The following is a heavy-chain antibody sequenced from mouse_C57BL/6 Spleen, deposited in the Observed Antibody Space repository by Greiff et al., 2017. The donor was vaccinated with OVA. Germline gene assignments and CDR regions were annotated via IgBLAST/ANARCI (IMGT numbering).Heavy chain of an antibody. D-gene: IGHD2-10*02. CDR1: GYTFTSYW. J-gene: IGHJ4*01. Sequence: QVQLQQPGAELVRPGSSVKLSCKASGYTFTSYWMDWVKQRPGQGLEWIGNIYPSDSETHYNQKFKDKATLTVDKSSSTAYMQLSSLTSEDSAVYYCAGYGNYGAMDYWGQGTSVTVSS. V-gene: IGHV1-61*01. CDR2: IYPSDSET. CDR3: AGYGNYGAMDY.